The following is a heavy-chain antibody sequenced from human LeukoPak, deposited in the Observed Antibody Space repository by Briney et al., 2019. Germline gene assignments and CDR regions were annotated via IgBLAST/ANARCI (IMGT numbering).Heavy chain of an antibody. CDR3: AREVWGSGREFGHWFDP. V-gene: IGHV4-61*09. CDR2: IYISGST. CDR1: GGSISSGSYY. J-gene: IGHJ5*02. Sequence: KTSETLSLTCTVSGGSISSGSYYWSWIRQPAGKGLEWIGHIYISGSTNYKPSLKSRVTISVDTSKNQFSLKLSSVTAADTAVYYCAREVWGSGREFGHWFDPWGQGTLVTVSS. D-gene: IGHD3-10*01.